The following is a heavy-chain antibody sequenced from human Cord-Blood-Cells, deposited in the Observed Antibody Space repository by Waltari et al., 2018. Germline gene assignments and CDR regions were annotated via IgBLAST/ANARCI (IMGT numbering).Heavy chain of an antibody. D-gene: IGHD6-6*01. Sequence: QVQLVQSGAEVKKPGSSVTVSCKASGGTVSSYAIAWVRQAPGQGLEWMGGIIPIFGTANYAQKFQGRVTITADKSTSTAYMELSSLRSEDTAVYYCARGTSSSAYYYYGMDVWGQGTTVTVSS. CDR2: IIPIFGTA. J-gene: IGHJ6*02. V-gene: IGHV1-69*06. CDR1: GGTVSSYA. CDR3: ARGTSSSAYYYYGMDV.